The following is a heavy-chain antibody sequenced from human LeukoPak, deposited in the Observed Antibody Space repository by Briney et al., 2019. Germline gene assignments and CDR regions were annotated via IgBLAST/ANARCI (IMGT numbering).Heavy chain of an antibody. CDR1: GGSFSGYY. D-gene: IGHD1-26*01. V-gene: IGHV4-34*01. CDR3: ARLKDAGEELLNYYFDY. CDR2: INHSGST. J-gene: IGHJ4*02. Sequence: PSETLSLTCAVYGGSFSGYYWSWIRQPPGKGLEWVGEINHSGSTNYNPSLKSRVTISVDTSKNQFSLKLSSVTAADTAVYYCARLKDAGEELLNYYFDYWGQGTLVTVSS.